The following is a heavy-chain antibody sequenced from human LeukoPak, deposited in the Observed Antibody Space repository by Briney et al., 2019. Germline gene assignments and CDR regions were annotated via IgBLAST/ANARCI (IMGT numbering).Heavy chain of an antibody. Sequence: SSETLSLTCTVSGGSFSSGSYYWSWIRQPAGKGLEWIGRIYTSGSTNYNPSLKSRVTISVDTSKNQFSLKVNSVTATDTAVYYCARENDNWGSRFDHXGQGTLVXVS. CDR2: IYTSGST. CDR1: GGSFSSGSYY. D-gene: IGHD7-27*01. V-gene: IGHV4-61*02. J-gene: IGHJ4*02. CDR3: ARENDNWGSRFDH.